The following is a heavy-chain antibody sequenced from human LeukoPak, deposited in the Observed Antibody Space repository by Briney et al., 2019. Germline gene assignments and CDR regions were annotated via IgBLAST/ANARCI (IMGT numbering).Heavy chain of an antibody. Sequence: PGGSLRLSCAASGFTFSSYWMHWVRQAPGKGLVWVSRINSDGSSTSYADSVKGRFTISRDNAKNTLYLQMNSLRAEDTAVYYCARVTAYSIALNYWGQGTLVTVSS. CDR1: GFTFSSYW. CDR2: INSDGSST. V-gene: IGHV3-74*01. D-gene: IGHD4-11*01. J-gene: IGHJ4*02. CDR3: ARVTAYSIALNY.